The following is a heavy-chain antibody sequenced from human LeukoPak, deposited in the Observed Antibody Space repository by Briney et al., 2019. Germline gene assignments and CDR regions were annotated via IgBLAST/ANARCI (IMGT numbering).Heavy chain of an antibody. Sequence: PSQTLSLTCTVSGGSISSGGYYWSWIRQPPGKGLEWVGEINHSGSTNYNPSLKSRVTISVDTSKNQFSLKLSSVTAADTAVYYCARGSPPQYGMDVWGQGTTVTVSS. CDR2: INHSGST. CDR3: ARGSPPQYGMDV. J-gene: IGHJ6*02. V-gene: IGHV4-30-2*01. CDR1: GGSISSGGYY.